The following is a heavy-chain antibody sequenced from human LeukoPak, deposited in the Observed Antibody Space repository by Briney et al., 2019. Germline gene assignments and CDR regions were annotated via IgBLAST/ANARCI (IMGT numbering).Heavy chain of an antibody. CDR3: ARWWDDGSGYSYLYGMDV. Sequence: GASVKVSCKASGYTVTSYYMHWVRQAPGQGLEWMGIIIPSGGSTSYAQKFRGRVTMTRDTSTSTVYMELSSLRSEDTAVYYCARWWDDGSGYSYLYGMDVWGQGTTVTVSS. CDR2: IIPSGGST. J-gene: IGHJ6*02. D-gene: IGHD3-22*01. V-gene: IGHV1-46*01. CDR1: GYTVTSYY.